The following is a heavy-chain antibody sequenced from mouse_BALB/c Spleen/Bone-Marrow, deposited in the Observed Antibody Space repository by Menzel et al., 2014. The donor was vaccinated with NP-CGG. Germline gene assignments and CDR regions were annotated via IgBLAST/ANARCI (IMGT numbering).Heavy chain of an antibody. CDR2: IWSGGST. CDR3: ARRLRYYAMDY. J-gene: IGHJ4*01. CDR1: GFSLTSYG. Sequence: VMLVESGPGLVQPSQSLSITCTVSGFSLTSYGVHWVRQSPGKGLEWLGVIWSGGSTDYNAAFISRLSISNDNSKSQVFFKMNSLQANDTAIYYCARRLRYYAMDYWGQGTSVTVSS. V-gene: IGHV2-2*02. D-gene: IGHD2-2*01.